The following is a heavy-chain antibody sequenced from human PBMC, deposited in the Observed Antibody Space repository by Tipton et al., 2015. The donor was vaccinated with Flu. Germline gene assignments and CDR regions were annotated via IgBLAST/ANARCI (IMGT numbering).Heavy chain of an antibody. D-gene: IGHD3-16*01. V-gene: IGHV1-24*01. CDR3: ATDLRPGDPYYCYGMDV. CDR2: FDPEDHKT. J-gene: IGHJ6*02. Sequence: QLVQSGAEVKKPGASVKVSCKVSGYSLTKLSMHWVRQVPGKGLEWMIGFDPEDHKTIYALKFLGRVTMAEDTSADTAYMELSSLRSEDTAVYYCATDLRPGDPYYCYGMDVGGQGTTVTVSS. CDR1: GYSLTKLS.